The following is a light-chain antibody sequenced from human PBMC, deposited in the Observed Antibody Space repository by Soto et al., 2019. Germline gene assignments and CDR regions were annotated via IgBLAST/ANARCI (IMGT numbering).Light chain of an antibody. CDR3: QQYGSSPWT. Sequence: EIVLTQSPGTLSLSPGERATLSCRASQSVSSSYLAWYQQKPGQAPRLLIYGASSRATVIPDRFSGSGSGTDFTLTISRLEPEDFAVYYWQQYGSSPWTFGQGTKVEIK. CDR1: QSVSSSY. CDR2: GAS. J-gene: IGKJ1*01. V-gene: IGKV3-20*01.